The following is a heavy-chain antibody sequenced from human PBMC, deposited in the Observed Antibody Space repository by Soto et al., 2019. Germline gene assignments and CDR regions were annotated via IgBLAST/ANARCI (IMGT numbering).Heavy chain of an antibody. V-gene: IGHV3-74*03. J-gene: IGHJ4*02. CDR3: VRDYDSSGFYSGH. CDR2: IDSDGRST. D-gene: IGHD3-22*01. Sequence: EVQLVESGGGLVQPGGSLRLSCAASGFTFSSYWMHWVRQSPGKGLVWVSQIDSDGRSTTYADTVKGRFTVSRDNAKNKLFLQMNSLRAEDTAVYCCVRDYDSSGFYSGHWGQGTLVTVSS. CDR1: GFTFSSYW.